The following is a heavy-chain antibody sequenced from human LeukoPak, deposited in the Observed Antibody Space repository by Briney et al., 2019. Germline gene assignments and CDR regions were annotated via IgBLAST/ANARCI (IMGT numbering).Heavy chain of an antibody. D-gene: IGHD3-22*01. V-gene: IGHV4-39*07. CDR1: GGSISSSSYY. Sequence: SETLSLTCTVSGGSISSSSYYWGWIRQPPGKGLEWIGSIYYSGSTYYNPSLKSRVTISVDTSKNQFSLKLSSVTAADTAVYYCARRVGYYYDSSGYYRYWGQGTLVTVSS. CDR2: IYYSGST. J-gene: IGHJ4*02. CDR3: ARRVGYYYDSSGYYRY.